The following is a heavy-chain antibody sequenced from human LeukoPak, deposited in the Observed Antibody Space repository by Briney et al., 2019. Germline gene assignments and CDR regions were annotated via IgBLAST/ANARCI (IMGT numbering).Heavy chain of an antibody. D-gene: IGHD6-19*01. Sequence: GGSLRLSCAASGFTFSSYDRHWVRQATGKGLEWVSAIGTAGDTYYPGSVKGRFTISRENAKNSLYLQMNSLRAGDTAVYYCARTYSSGWYRGYYYGMDVWGQGTTVTVSS. CDR1: GFTFSSYD. V-gene: IGHV3-13*01. J-gene: IGHJ6*02. CDR2: IGTAGDT. CDR3: ARTYSSGWYRGYYYGMDV.